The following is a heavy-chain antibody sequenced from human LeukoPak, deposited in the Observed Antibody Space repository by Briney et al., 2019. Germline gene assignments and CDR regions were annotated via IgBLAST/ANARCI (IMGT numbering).Heavy chain of an antibody. D-gene: IGHD3-10*01. CDR3: ARDREDV. Sequence: GGSLRLSCGASGSSFSAYGIHWAHQAPGKGLEWVAFIQYDGSNKFYADFVKGRFTISRDNSKNTLYLQMNSLRAEDTAVYYCARDREDVWGQGTTVTVSS. J-gene: IGHJ6*02. CDR1: GSSFSAYG. V-gene: IGHV3-30*02. CDR2: IQYDGSNK.